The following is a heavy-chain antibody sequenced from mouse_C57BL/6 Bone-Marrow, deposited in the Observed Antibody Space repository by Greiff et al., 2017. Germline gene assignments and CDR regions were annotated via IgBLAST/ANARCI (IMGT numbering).Heavy chain of an antibody. CDR3: ARRYDYDGRYFDV. CDR2: IYPRDGST. V-gene: IGHV1-78*01. Sequence: VQLQQSDAELMKPGASVKISCKVSGYTFTDHTIHWMKQRPEQGLEWIGYIYPRDGSTKYNERFKGKATLTADKSSSTAYMQLNSLTSEDSAVYFCARRYDYDGRYFDVRGTGTTVTVSS. D-gene: IGHD2-4*01. CDR1: GYTFTDHT. J-gene: IGHJ1*03.